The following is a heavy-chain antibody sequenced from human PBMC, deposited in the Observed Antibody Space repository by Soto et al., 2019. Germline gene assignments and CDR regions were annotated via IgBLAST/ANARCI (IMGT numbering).Heavy chain of an antibody. D-gene: IGHD2-15*01. CDR2: IYKSATT. V-gene: IGHV4-30-4*01. J-gene: IGHJ5*01. CDR1: GASISNLDYF. Sequence: PXETLSLTCSVSGASISNLDYFWAWIRQPPGQALEYIGYIYKSATTYYNPSFESRVAISVDTSKSQFSLNVTSVTAADTAVYFCARGRYCLTGRCFPNWFDSWGQGALVTVSS. CDR3: ARGRYCLTGRCFPNWFDS.